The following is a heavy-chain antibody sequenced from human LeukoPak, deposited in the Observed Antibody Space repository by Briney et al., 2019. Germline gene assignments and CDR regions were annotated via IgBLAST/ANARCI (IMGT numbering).Heavy chain of an antibody. Sequence: GGSLRLSCAASGFTFSGYAMTWVRQAPGKGLEWVSAISDSGGNTYYADSVKGRFTISRDNSRNTLYLQMNSLRAEDTAVYYCAKDSRMMTFGGAVDCWGQGTLVTVSS. CDR3: AKDSRMMTFGGAVDC. V-gene: IGHV3-23*01. D-gene: IGHD3-16*01. CDR1: GFTFSGYA. J-gene: IGHJ4*02. CDR2: ISDSGGNT.